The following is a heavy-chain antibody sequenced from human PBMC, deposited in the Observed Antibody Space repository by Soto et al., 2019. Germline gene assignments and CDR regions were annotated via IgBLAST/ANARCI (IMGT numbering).Heavy chain of an antibody. J-gene: IGHJ6*02. V-gene: IGHV1-69*01. Sequence: QVQLVQSGAEVKEPGSSVKVSCEASGGSFETFIMNWVRQTPGRGLEWMGGVVPILGTPTYAARFKGKVNISASRSAGREPMEGTCLRSEDSGIFFCASTGTDGSSRSDMDVWGQWNAVLVSS. CDR3: ASTGTDGSSRSDMDV. CDR2: VVPILGTP. D-gene: IGHD3-10*01. CDR1: GGSFETFI.